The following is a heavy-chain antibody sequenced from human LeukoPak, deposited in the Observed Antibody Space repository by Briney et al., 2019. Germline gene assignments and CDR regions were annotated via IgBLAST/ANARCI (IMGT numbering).Heavy chain of an antibody. CDR3: AREEPSSGLFDY. CDR1: KFSFGVYN. CDR2: IYSGGST. V-gene: IGHV3-53*01. J-gene: IGHJ4*02. D-gene: IGHD3-22*01. Sequence: GGSLRLSCVGSKFSFGVYNMFWVRQAPGKGLEWVSVIYSGGSTYYADSVKGRFTISRDNSKNTLYLQMNSLRAEDTAVYYCAREEPSSGLFDYWGQGTLVTVSS.